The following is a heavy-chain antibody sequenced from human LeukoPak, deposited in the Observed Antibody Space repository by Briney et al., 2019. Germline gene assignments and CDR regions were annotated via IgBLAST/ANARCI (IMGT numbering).Heavy chain of an antibody. D-gene: IGHD3-9*01. V-gene: IGHV4-59*08. J-gene: IGHJ5*02. CDR1: GGSISSYY. CDR2: IYYSGST. CDR3: ARSRQLRYFDPLEDWFDP. Sequence: SETLSLTCTVSGGSISSYYWSWIRQPPGKGLEWIGYIYYSGSTNYNPSLKSRVTISVDTSKNQFSLKLSSVTAAYTAVYYCARSRQLRYFDPLEDWFDPWGQGTLVTVSS.